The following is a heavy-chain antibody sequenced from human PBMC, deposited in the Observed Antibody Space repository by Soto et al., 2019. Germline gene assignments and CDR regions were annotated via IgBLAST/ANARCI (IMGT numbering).Heavy chain of an antibody. D-gene: IGHD4-4*01. CDR1: GYTFTSYY. Sequence: QVQLVQSGSEVKKPGSSVKVSCKSSGYTFTSYYMHWVRLAPGQGLEWMGIITPDGGGTRYAQQFHGRFIMTRDTTMCTFYMKMSSLRSENTALYDCAVRGNYLSMDVWGQGTTVIGSS. J-gene: IGHJ6*02. V-gene: IGHV1-46*01. CDR2: ITPDGGGT. CDR3: AVRGNYLSMDV.